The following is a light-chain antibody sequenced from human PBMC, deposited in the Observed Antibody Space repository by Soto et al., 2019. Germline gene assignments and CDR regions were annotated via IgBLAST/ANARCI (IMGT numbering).Light chain of an antibody. CDR3: SSFTSRTTVL. CDR2: EVS. V-gene: IGLV2-14*01. Sequence: QSALTQPASVSGAPGHSITISCTGTSNDVGGYNYVSWYQQHPGKAPKLMMDEVSNRPSGVSDRVSGSKSGNTASLISSGILAEDEAYYYCSSFTSRTTVLFGGGTKLTV. CDR1: SNDVGGYNY. J-gene: IGLJ2*01.